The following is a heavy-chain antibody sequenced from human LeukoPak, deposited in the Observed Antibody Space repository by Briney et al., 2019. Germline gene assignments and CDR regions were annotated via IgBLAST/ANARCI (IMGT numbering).Heavy chain of an antibody. CDR1: GFTFSSYS. D-gene: IGHD6-19*01. CDR3: AGTYSSGWYYFDY. CDR2: ISSSSSYI. Sequence: GGSLRFSCAASGFTFSSYSMNWVRQAPGKGLEWVSSISSSSSYIYYADSVKGRFTISRDNAKNSLYLQMNSLRAEDTAVYYCAGTYSSGWYYFDYWGQGTLVTVSS. J-gene: IGHJ4*02. V-gene: IGHV3-21*01.